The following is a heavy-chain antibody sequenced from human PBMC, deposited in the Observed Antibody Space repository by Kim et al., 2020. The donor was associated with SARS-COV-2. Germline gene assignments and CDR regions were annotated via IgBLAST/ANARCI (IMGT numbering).Heavy chain of an antibody. V-gene: IGHV3-23*01. CDR1: GFTFSSYA. CDR2: ISGSGGST. D-gene: IGHD6-13*01. Sequence: GGSLRLSCAASGFTFSSYAMSWVRQAPGKGLEWVSAISGSGGSTYYADSVKGRFTISRDNSKNTLYLQMNSLRAEDTAVYYCATSYSSSWYLPFPQYDYWGQGTLVTVSS. CDR3: ATSYSSSWYLPFPQYDY. J-gene: IGHJ4*02.